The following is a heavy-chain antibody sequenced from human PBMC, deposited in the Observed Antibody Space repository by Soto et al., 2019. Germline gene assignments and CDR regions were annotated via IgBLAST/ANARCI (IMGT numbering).Heavy chain of an antibody. CDR3: ARGTRIVVITTSFDY. V-gene: IGHV3-53*01. J-gene: IGHJ4*02. D-gene: IGHD3-22*01. CDR1: GFTVSSNY. CDR2: IYSGGST. Sequence: PGWSLRLSCAASGFTVSSNYMSWVRQAPGKGLEWVSVIYSGGSTYYADSVKGRFTISRDNSKNTLYLQMNSLRAEDTAVYYCARGTRIVVITTSFDYWGQGTLVTVSS.